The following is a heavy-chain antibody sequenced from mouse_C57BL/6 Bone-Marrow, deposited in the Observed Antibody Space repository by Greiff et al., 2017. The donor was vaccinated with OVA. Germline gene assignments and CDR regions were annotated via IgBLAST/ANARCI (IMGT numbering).Heavy chain of an antibody. CDR2: IDPSDSYT. CDR3: ASSSITTVVANYAMDY. D-gene: IGHD1-1*01. CDR1: GYTFTSYW. Sequence: QVQLQQPGAELVMPGASVKLSCKASGYTFTSYWMHWVKQRPGQGLEWIGEIDPSDSYTNYNQKFKGKSTLTVYKSSSTAYLQLSSLTSEDSAVYYCASSSITTVVANYAMDYWGQGTSVTVSS. J-gene: IGHJ4*01. V-gene: IGHV1-69*01.